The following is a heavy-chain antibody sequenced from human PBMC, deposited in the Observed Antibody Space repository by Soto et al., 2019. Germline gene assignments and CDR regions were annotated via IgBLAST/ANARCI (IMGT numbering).Heavy chain of an antibody. CDR2: ISYDGSNK. V-gene: IGHV3-30*18. CDR3: AKEEGYSYGYYYYGMDV. J-gene: IGHJ6*02. Sequence: GGSLRLSCAASGFTFSSYGMHWVRQAPGKGLEWVAVISYDGSNKYYADSVKGRFTISRDNSKNTLYLQMNSLRAEDTAVYYCAKEEGYSYGYYYYGMDVWGQGTTVTVSS. CDR1: GFTFSSYG. D-gene: IGHD5-18*01.